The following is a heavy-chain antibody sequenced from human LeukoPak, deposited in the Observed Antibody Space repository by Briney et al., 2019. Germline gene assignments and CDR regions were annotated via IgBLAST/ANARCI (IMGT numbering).Heavy chain of an antibody. CDR3: ARGNDGSGSPSYYFYYMDV. V-gene: IGHV3-21*01. D-gene: IGHD3-10*01. CDR1: GFTFSSYS. J-gene: IGHJ6*03. Sequence: GGSLRLSCAASGFTFSSYSMNWVRQAPGKGLEWVSSISSSSSYIYYADSVKGRFTISRDNDKNSLYLQMNSLRAEDTAVYYCARGNDGSGSPSYYFYYMDVWGKGTTVTISS. CDR2: ISSSSSYI.